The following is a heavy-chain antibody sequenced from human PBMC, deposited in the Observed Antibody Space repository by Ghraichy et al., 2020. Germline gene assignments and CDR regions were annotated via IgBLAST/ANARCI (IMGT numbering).Heavy chain of an antibody. Sequence: SETLSLTCAVSGASISTTNWWSWVRQPPNKGLEWIGSIYHTGSANYDSSLKSRVAMSVDKSKNQFSLTLLSLTAADTAVYYCTNQPARSEPLWGQGRLVTVSS. D-gene: IGHD1-14*01. CDR2: IYHTGSA. CDR3: TNQPARSEPL. J-gene: IGHJ4*02. CDR1: GASISTTNW. V-gene: IGHV4-4*02.